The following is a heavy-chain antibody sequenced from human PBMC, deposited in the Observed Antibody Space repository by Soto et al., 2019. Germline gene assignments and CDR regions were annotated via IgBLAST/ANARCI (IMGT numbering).Heavy chain of an antibody. CDR2: IYWDDDK. J-gene: IGHJ5*02. Sequence: QITLKESGPPLVKPTQTLTLTCTFSGFSLSTSGVGVGWIRQPRGKALEWLALIYWDDDKRYSPSLKSRLTITKDTSKNQVVLTMTNMDPVDTATYYCARALGYCISTSLTSCWFDPWGQGTLVTVSS. CDR1: GFSLSTSGVG. V-gene: IGHV2-5*02. CDR3: ARALGYCISTSLTSCWFDP. D-gene: IGHD2-2*01.